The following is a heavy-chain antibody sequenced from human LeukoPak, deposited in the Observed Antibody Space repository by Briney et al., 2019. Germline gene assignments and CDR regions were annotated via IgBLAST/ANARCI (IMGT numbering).Heavy chain of an antibody. V-gene: IGHV3-9*01. J-gene: IGHJ5*02. CDR1: GFTFDDYA. D-gene: IGHD3-22*01. Sequence: PGGSLRLSCAASGFTFDDYAMHWVRQAPGKGLEWVSGISWNSGSIGYADSVKGRFTISRDNAKNSLYLQMNSLRAEDTALYYCAKDNYYDSSGYYPFSPWGQGTLVTVSS. CDR3: AKDNYYDSSGYYPFSP. CDR2: ISWNSGSI.